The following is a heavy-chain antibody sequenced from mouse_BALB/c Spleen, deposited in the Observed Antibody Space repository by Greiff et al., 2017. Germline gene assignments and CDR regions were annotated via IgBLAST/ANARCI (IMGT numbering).Heavy chain of an antibody. V-gene: IGHV1-4*01. CDR3: TTYRYDVAMDY. D-gene: IGHD2-14*01. J-gene: IGHJ4*01. Sequence: QVQLKQSGAELARPGASVKMSCKASGYTFTSYTMHWVKQRPGQGLEWIGYINPSSGYTNYNQKFKDKATLTVDKSSSTAYMQLSSPTSEDSAVYYCTTYRYDVAMDYWGQGTSVTVSS. CDR1: GYTFTSYT. CDR2: INPSSGYT.